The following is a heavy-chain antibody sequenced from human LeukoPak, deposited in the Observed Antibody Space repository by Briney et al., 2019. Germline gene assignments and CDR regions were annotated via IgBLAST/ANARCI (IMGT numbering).Heavy chain of an antibody. Sequence: SETLSLTCTASGGSISSYYWSWIRQPPGKGLEWIGYIYYSGSTNYNPSLKSRVTISVDTSKNQFSLKLSSVTAADTAVYYCARGIAVAGMRYYYYYYYMDVWGKGTTVTVSS. CDR2: IYYSGST. CDR1: GGSISSYY. V-gene: IGHV4-59*12. D-gene: IGHD6-19*01. CDR3: ARGIAVAGMRYYYYYYYMDV. J-gene: IGHJ6*03.